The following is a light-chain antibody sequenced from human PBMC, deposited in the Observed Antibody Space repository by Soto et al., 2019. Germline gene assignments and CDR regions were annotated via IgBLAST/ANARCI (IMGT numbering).Light chain of an antibody. CDR1: QSVSSTS. V-gene: IGKV3-20*01. CDR3: QQYGSSPTT. J-gene: IGKJ2*01. CDR2: GAS. Sequence: EIVLTQSPGTLCLSPGDRATLSCRASQSVSSTSLAWYQQKPGQAPRLLIYGASSRATGIPDRFSGSGSGTEFTLTISRLEHEDLAVYYCQQYGSSPTTFGQGTKLESK.